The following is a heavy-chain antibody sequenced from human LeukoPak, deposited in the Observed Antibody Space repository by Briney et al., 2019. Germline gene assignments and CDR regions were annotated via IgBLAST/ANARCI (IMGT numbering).Heavy chain of an antibody. Sequence: PSETLSLTCTVSGASSNSGYYWSWSRQPPGMGLEWVAYVHHSGDAYSNPSLNSRVTTSMDMSRNQFSLNVGSVTAADTAVYYCARLLAARPDEDRWGQGTLVTVSS. CDR1: GASSNSGYY. CDR3: ARLLAARPDEDR. V-gene: IGHV4-38-2*02. D-gene: IGHD6-6*01. CDR2: VHHSGDA. J-gene: IGHJ5*02.